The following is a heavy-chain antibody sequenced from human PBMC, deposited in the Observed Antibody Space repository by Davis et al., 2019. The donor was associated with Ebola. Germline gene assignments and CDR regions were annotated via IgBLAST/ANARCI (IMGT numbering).Heavy chain of an antibody. CDR3: AKTVGWLQQTGEEYFQN. Sequence: LSLTCTVSGGSISSYYWSWIRQAPGKGLEWVSFISGSATTVSYADSVRGRFTISRDNAKNSLYLQMHSLRADDTAVYYCAKTVGWLQQTGEEYFQNWGQGTLVTVSS. V-gene: IGHV3-11*01. D-gene: IGHD5-24*01. CDR1: GGSISSYY. J-gene: IGHJ1*01. CDR2: ISGSATTV.